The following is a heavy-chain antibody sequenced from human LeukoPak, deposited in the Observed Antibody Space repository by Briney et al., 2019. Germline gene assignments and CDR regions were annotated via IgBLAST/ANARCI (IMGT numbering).Heavy chain of an antibody. J-gene: IGHJ4*02. D-gene: IGHD5-12*01. V-gene: IGHV1-69*13. CDR3: ARDGGYGPLPYDY. CDR2: IIPIFGTA. CDR1: GGTFSSYA. Sequence: ASVKVSCKASGGTFSSYAISWVRQAPGQGLEWMGGIIPIFGTANYAQKFQGRVTITADESTSTAYMELRSLRSDDTAVYYCARDGGYGPLPYDYWGQGTLVTVSS.